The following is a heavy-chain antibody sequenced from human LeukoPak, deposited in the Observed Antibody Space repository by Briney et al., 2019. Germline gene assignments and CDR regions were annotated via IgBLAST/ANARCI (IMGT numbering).Heavy chain of an antibody. CDR2: ISPYNGNT. CDR3: VREGDSNGYYYFQH. Sequence: ASVKVSCKASGYTFTSFGISWVRQAPGQGLEWLGWISPYNGNTNYAQNLQGRVAMTTDTSTTTAYMELRSLTSDDTAVYYCVREGDSNGYYYFQHWGQGTLVTVSA. J-gene: IGHJ1*01. D-gene: IGHD3-22*01. CDR1: GYTFTSFG. V-gene: IGHV1-18*01.